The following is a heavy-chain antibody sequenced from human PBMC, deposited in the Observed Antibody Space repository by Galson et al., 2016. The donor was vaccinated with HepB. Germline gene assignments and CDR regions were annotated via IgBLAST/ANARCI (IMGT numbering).Heavy chain of an antibody. CDR1: GLSSYG. V-gene: IGHV3-30*18. CDR2: MSSDGSNK. D-gene: IGHD2-15*01. J-gene: IGHJ6*04. CDR3: AKALGPVVVVVAIHLGGMDF. Sequence: SLRLSCAASGLSSYGMHWVRQAPGKGLEWVAVMSSDGSNKYYADSVKGRFTISRDNSKNTLYLQMNSLRAEDTAGYYCAKALGPVVVVVAIHLGGMDFWGKGTTVTVSS.